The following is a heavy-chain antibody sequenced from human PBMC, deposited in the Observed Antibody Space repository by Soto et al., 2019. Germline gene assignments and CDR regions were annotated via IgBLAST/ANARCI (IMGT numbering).Heavy chain of an antibody. J-gene: IGHJ4*02. CDR1: GVSLNSGHYY. CDR2: IYYDEST. D-gene: IGHD2-15*01. CDR3: GKVLIGATRHTDVDS. Sequence: SETLSLTCTVSGVSLNSGHYYWVWIRQSPGKGLAWIASIYYDESTYYNPSLKSRVTISTDKPKNQFSLTLKSVTAADTAVYYCGKVLIGATRHTDVDSWGQGALVTVSS. V-gene: IGHV4-39*01.